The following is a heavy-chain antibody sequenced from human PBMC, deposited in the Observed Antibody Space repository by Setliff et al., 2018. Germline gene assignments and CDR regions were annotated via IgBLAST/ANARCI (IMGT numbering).Heavy chain of an antibody. Sequence: GGSLRLSCEASGFSFSNYAMNWVRQAPGKGLEWVASFSSRNDYIYHADSVKGRFTISRDNAKNSLYLQMTSLRAEDTALYYCARTCSGSGCYAGLESWGQGTPVTVSS. V-gene: IGHV3-21*04. CDR1: GFSFSNYA. CDR2: FSSRNDYI. J-gene: IGHJ4*02. CDR3: ARTCSGSGCYAGLES. D-gene: IGHD2-15*01.